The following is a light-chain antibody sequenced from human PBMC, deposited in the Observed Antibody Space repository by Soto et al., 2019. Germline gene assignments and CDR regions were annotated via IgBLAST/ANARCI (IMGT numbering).Light chain of an antibody. CDR3: QQYGSSLLT. J-gene: IGKJ4*01. Sequence: DIQMTQSPSTLSASVGDRVTITCLASQTISSWLAWYQQKPAKAPKLLIYKASSLESGVPSRFSGSGSGTEFTLTISSLQSEDFAVYYCQQYGSSLLTFGGGTKVDIK. CDR1: QTISSW. V-gene: IGKV1-5*03. CDR2: KAS.